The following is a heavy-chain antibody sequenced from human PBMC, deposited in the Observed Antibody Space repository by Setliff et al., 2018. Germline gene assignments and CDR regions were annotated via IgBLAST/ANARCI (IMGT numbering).Heavy chain of an antibody. D-gene: IGHD2-15*01. CDR2: IFPKTGNT. CDR1: GYTFTNYG. Sequence: ASVKVSCKASGYTFTNYGITWVRQAPGQGLEWMGWIFPKTGNTNYAHKLQGRVSMTTDTSASAAYMELRGLRPDDTAIYYCAISSLSICSGGSCPNAFDIWGQGTLVTVSS. V-gene: IGHV1-18*01. CDR3: AISSLSICSGGSCPNAFDI. J-gene: IGHJ3*02.